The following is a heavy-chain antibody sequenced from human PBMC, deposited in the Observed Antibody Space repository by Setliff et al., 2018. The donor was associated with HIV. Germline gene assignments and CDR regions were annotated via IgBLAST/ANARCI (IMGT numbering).Heavy chain of an antibody. CDR1: GGSISNYY. V-gene: IGHV4-4*07. D-gene: IGHD3-3*01. J-gene: IGHJ4*02. Sequence: PSETLSLTCTVSGGSISNYYWSWIRQPAGKGLEWIGRIYSTGSTNYNPSLKSRVTISVDTSKNQFSLKLSSVTAADTAVYYCARVPFTTGFDSWGQGTLVTVSS. CDR3: ARVPFTTGFDS. CDR2: IYSTGST.